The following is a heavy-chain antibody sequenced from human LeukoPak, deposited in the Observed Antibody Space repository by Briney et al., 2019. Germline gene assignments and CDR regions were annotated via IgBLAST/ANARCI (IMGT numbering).Heavy chain of an antibody. J-gene: IGHJ4*02. D-gene: IGHD5-12*01. Sequence: PSETLSLTCGVSGGSISGTNWWRWVRQPPGQGLEWIGEIYHSGSTNYNPSLKSRVTISVDKSKNQFSLKLSSVTAADTAVYYCARDGYSGYDYFDYWGQGTLVTVSS. CDR2: IYHSGST. V-gene: IGHV4-4*02. CDR1: GGSISGTNW. CDR3: ARDGYSGYDYFDY.